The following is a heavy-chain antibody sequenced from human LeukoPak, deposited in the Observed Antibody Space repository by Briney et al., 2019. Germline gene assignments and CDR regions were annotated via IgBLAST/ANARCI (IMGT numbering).Heavy chain of an antibody. CDR3: ARDRGKYGAYYYFDY. D-gene: IGHD4-17*01. CDR2: IYYSGST. CDR1: GGSISSYY. J-gene: IGHJ4*02. Sequence: KPSETLSLTCTVSGGSISSYYWSWIRQPPGKGLEWIGYIYYSGSTNYNPSLKSRVTISVDTSKNQFSLKLSSVTAADTAVYYCARDRGKYGAYYYFDYWGQGTLVTVSS. V-gene: IGHV4-59*12.